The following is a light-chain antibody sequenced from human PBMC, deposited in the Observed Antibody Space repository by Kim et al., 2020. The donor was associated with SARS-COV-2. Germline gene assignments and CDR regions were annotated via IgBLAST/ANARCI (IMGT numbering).Light chain of an antibody. Sequence: GPLALAPGERARLSCRASQTVNSNYLAWYQQKPGQAPRLLLYGASSRATGIPDRFSGSGSGTDFTLTISRLEPEDFAVYYCQQSDTFGQGTKLEI. CDR1: QTVNSNY. CDR3: QQSDT. CDR2: GAS. J-gene: IGKJ2*01. V-gene: IGKV3-20*01.